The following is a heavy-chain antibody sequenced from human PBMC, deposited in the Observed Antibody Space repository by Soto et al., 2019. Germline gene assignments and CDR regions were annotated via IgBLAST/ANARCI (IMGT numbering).Heavy chain of an antibody. V-gene: IGHV4-59*01. CDR1: GGSISSYY. CDR3: AREGVSSTWYYYYAMDV. Sequence: SETLSLTCTVSGGSISSYYWNWIRQPPGKGLEWIGYISYGGSTNYNPSLKSRVTISVDTSKKQFSLKLSSVTAADTAVYYCAREGVSSTWYYYYAMDVWGQGTTVTVSS. CDR2: ISYGGST. J-gene: IGHJ6*02. D-gene: IGHD6-13*01.